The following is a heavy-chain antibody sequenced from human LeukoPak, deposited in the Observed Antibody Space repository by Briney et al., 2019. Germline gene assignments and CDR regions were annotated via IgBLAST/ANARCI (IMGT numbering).Heavy chain of an antibody. Sequence: GGSLRLSCAVSGFTFSSYSMNWVRQAPGKGLEWVSYISNTATIIYYADSVKGRFTISRDNAKNSLHLQMNSLRADDTAVYYCAAGEPYGYWGQGTLVTVSS. CDR3: AAGEPYGY. CDR2: ISNTATII. J-gene: IGHJ4*02. V-gene: IGHV3-48*01. D-gene: IGHD1-14*01. CDR1: GFTFSSYS.